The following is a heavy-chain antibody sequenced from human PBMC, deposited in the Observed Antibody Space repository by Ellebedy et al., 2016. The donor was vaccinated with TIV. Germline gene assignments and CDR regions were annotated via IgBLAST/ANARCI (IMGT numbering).Heavy chain of an antibody. CDR3: EKGNLAVADPCLDY. D-gene: IGHD6-19*01. CDR2: ISWNGGRI. CDR1: GFTFDDYV. V-gene: IGHV3-9*01. Sequence: SLKISCAASGFTFDDYVMHWVRHAPGKGLEWESGISWNGGRIGDADSVKGRFSISRDNAKNSLYLQMNSLRAEDTAFYYCEKGNLAVADPCLDYWGQGTLVTVSS. J-gene: IGHJ4*02.